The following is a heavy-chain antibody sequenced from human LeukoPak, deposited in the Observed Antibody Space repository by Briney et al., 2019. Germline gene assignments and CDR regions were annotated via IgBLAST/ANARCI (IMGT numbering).Heavy chain of an antibody. CDR2: ISGGTT. D-gene: IGHD6-19*01. Sequence: PGGSLRLSCTASGFTFCDYLMSWFRQAPGKGREWIGFISGGTTEYAASVKGRFTISRDDSTSIAYLQMNSLTTEDTAVYYCSRGSGWLSVYWGQGTLVTVSS. CDR1: GFTFCDYL. J-gene: IGHJ4*02. CDR3: SRGSGWLSVY. V-gene: IGHV3-49*03.